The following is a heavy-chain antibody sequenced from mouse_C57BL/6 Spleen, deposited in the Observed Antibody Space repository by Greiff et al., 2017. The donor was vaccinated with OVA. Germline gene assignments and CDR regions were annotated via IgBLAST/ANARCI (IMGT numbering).Heavy chain of an antibody. V-gene: IGHV5-16*01. CDR1: GFTFSDYY. J-gene: IGHJ2*01. Sequence: DVHLVESEGGLVQPGSSMKLSCTASGFTFSDYYMAWVRQVPEKGLEWVANINYDGSSTYYLDSLKSRFIISRDNAKNILYLQMSSLKSEDTATYYCAREGSYDLYFDYWGQGTTLTVSS. CDR2: INYDGSST. CDR3: AREGSYDLYFDY. D-gene: IGHD2-12*01.